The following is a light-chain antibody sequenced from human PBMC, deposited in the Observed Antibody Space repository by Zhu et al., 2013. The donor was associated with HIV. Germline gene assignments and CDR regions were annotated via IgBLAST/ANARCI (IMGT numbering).Light chain of an antibody. V-gene: IGKV3-20*01. J-gene: IGKJ2*01. Sequence: ETVLTQSPGTLSLSPGERATLSCRASQTIGNTYLAWYQQKAGQSPRLLIYGASRRATGIPDRFSGSGSGTDFTLTINRLEPEDFAVYYCQQYGRTPYTFGQGTNLEIK. CDR1: QTIGNTY. CDR2: GAS. CDR3: QQYGRTPYT.